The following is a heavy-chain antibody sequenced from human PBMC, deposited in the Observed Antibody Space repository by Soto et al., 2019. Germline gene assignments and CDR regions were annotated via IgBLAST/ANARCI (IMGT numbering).Heavy chain of an antibody. J-gene: IGHJ4*02. CDR3: ARDGYCSGGSCYSVPVFDY. V-gene: IGHV3-33*01. CDR1: GFTFSSYG. Sequence: QVQLVESGGGVVQPGRSLRLSCAASGFTFSSYGMHWVRQAPGKGLEWVAVRWYDGSNKYYADSVKGRFTMSRDNSKNTLYLQMNSLRAEDTAVYYCARDGYCSGGSCYSVPVFDYWGQGTLVTVSS. D-gene: IGHD2-15*01. CDR2: RWYDGSNK.